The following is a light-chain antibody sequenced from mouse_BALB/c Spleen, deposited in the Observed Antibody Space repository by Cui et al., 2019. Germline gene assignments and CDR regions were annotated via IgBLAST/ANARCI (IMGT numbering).Light chain of an antibody. Sequence: QIVLTQSPALMSASPGEKVTMTCSASSSVSYMYWNQQKPRASPKPWIYLTSNLASGVPARFSGSGSGTSYSLTISSMEAEDAATYYCQQWSSNPLTFGAGTKLGLK. V-gene: IGKV4-68*01. J-gene: IGKJ5*01. CDR3: QQWSSNPLT. CDR2: LTS. CDR1: SSVSY.